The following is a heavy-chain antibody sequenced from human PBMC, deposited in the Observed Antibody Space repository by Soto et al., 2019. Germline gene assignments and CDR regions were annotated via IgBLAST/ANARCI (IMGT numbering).Heavy chain of an antibody. J-gene: IGHJ6*02. D-gene: IGHD6-13*01. Sequence: WGSLRLSFASSGFTFSSYAMSWVRQAPGKGLEWVSAISGSGGSTYYADSVKGRFTISRDNSKNTLYLQMNSLRAEDTAVYYCAKDHDSSTNFYYYVMDVWGQGTTVTVSS. V-gene: IGHV3-23*01. CDR3: AKDHDSSTNFYYYVMDV. CDR1: GFTFSSYA. CDR2: ISGSGGST.